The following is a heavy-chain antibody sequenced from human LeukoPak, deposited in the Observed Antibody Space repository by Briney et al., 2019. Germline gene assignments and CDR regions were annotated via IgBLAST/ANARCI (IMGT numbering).Heavy chain of an antibody. CDR1: GFTFSTTYW. D-gene: IGHD6-19*01. CDR2: IKTDGSDT. Sequence: PGGSLRLSCAASGFTFSTTYWMHWVRQAPGKGLVWVSHIKTDGSDTIYADSVKGRFTISIDNAKNTLHLQMNSLRAEDTAVYYCARDSSGPQAFDIWGQGGMACVS. CDR3: ARDSSGPQAFDI. J-gene: IGHJ3*02. V-gene: IGHV3-74*01.